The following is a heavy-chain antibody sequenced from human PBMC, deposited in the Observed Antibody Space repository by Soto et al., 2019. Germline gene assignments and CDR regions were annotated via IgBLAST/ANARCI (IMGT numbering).Heavy chain of an antibody. D-gene: IGHD3-9*01. V-gene: IGHV4-59*01. CDR1: GGSISSYY. Sequence: SETLSLTCTVSGGSISSYYWSWIRQPPGKGLEWIGYIYYSGSTNYNPSLKSRVTISVDTSKNQFSLKLSSVTAADTAVYYCARAPLRYFDWFDYWGQGTLVTVPQ. J-gene: IGHJ4*02. CDR3: ARAPLRYFDWFDY. CDR2: IYYSGST.